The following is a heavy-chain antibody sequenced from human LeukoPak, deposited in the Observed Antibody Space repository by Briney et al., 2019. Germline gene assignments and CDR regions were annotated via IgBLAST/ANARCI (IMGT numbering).Heavy chain of an antibody. CDR2: INTNTGNP. V-gene: IGHV7-4-1*02. Sequence: ASVKVSCKASGYTFTSYAMNWVRQAPGQGLEWMGWINTNTGNPTYAQGFTGRFVFSLDTSVSTAYLQISSLKAEDTAVYYCAGDTGGHKWGGRHAFDIWGQGTMVTVSS. J-gene: IGHJ3*02. CDR3: AGDTGGHKWGGRHAFDI. D-gene: IGHD3-16*01. CDR1: GYTFTSYA.